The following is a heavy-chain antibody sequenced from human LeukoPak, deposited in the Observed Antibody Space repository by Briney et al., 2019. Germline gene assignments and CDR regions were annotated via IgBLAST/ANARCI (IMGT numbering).Heavy chain of an antibody. CDR2: INEGGSVR. D-gene: IGHD3-16*02. V-gene: IGHV3-7*01. J-gene: IGHJ4*02. CDR3: ARGVPARDYVWGSYRYTGVSDY. CDR1: DFIYSNYR. Sequence: SGGSLRLSCAASDFIYSNYRMNWVRQSPGKGLEWVANINEGGSVRHYVDSVEGRFTISRDNAKNSVDLVMHSLRAEDTAVYYCARGVPARDYVWGSYRYTGVSDYWGQGTLVTVSS.